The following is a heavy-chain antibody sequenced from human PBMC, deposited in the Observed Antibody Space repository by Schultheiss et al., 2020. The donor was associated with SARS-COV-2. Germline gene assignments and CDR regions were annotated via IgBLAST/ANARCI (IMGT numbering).Heavy chain of an antibody. Sequence: SQTLSLTCAVSGYSISSGYYWGWIRQPPGKGLEWIGYIYYSGSTNYNPSLKSRVTISVDTSKNQFSLKLSSVTAADTAVYYCARGREFDPWGQGTLVTVSS. CDR1: GYSISSGYY. CDR2: IYYSGST. CDR3: ARGREFDP. J-gene: IGHJ5*02. V-gene: IGHV4-38-2*01.